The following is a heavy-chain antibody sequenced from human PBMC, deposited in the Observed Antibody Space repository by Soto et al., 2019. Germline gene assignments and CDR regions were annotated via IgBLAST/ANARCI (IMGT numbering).Heavy chain of an antibody. J-gene: IGHJ5*02. D-gene: IGHD6-6*01. CDR3: ARDPYSSSSLWFDP. CDR1: GFTFTNSA. V-gene: IGHV1-58*01. Sequence: ASVKVSCKAAGFTFTNSAVQWVRQARGQRLEWIGWIVVGSGNTNYAQKFQERVTITRDMSTSTAYMELRSLRSDDTAVYYCARDPYSSSSLWFDPWGQGTLVTVSS. CDR2: IVVGSGNT.